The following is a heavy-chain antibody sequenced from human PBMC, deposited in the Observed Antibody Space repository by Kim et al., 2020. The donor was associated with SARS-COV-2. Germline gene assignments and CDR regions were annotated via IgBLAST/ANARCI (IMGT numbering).Heavy chain of an antibody. CDR3: ARKGSSWINWFDP. Sequence: YADSVKGRFTISRDNAKNSLYLQMNSLRAEDTAVYYCARKGSSWINWFDPWGQGTLVTVSS. J-gene: IGHJ5*02. D-gene: IGHD6-13*01. V-gene: IGHV3-48*03.